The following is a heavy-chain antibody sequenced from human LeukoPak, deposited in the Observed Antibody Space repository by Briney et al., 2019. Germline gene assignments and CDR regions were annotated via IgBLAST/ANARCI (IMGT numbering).Heavy chain of an antibody. D-gene: IGHD6-13*01. V-gene: IGHV3-9*01. CDR3: AKDSYSSSWYAAAFDY. Sequence: HPGRSLRLSCAASGFTFDDYAMHWVGQAPGKGLEWVSGISWNSGSKGYADSVKGRFTISRDNAKNSLYLQMNSLRAEDTALYYCAKDSYSSSWYAAAFDYWGQGTLVTVSS. CDR1: GFTFDDYA. CDR2: ISWNSGSK. J-gene: IGHJ4*02.